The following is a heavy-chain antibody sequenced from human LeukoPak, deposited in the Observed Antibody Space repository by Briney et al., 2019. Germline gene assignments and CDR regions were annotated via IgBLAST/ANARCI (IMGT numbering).Heavy chain of an antibody. D-gene: IGHD4-17*01. CDR1: GGSISSSSYY. CDR3: AREAGSLTTYSYYYYYGMDV. V-gene: IGHV4-39*01. CDR2: IYYSGST. Sequence: TSETLSLTCTVSGGSISSSSYYWGWIRQPPGKGLEWIGGIYYSGSTYYTPPLKSRVTISVDTSKNQFSQKLSSVTAANTAVYYCAREAGSLTTYSYYYYYGMDVWGQGTTVTVSS. J-gene: IGHJ6*02.